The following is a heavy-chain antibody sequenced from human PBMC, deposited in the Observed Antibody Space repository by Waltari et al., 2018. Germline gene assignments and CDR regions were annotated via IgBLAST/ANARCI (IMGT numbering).Heavy chain of an antibody. CDR1: GGTFSSYA. D-gene: IGHD6-13*01. CDR3: ATFSSSWYFDY. J-gene: IGHJ4*02. Sequence: QVQLVQSGAEVKKPGSSVKVSCKASGGTFSSYAISWVRQAPGQGLEWMGGIIPIFGTANYAQKFQGRVTMTEDTSTDTAYMELSSLRSEDTAVYYCATFSSSWYFDYWGQGTLVTVSS. V-gene: IGHV1-69*14. CDR2: IIPIFGTA.